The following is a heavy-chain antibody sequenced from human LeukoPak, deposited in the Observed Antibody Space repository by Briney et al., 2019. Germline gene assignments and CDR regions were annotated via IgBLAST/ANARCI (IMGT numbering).Heavy chain of an antibody. CDR2: INPNSGGT. V-gene: IGHV1-2*02. CDR3: ARDHSNDFWSGSGPLYYMDV. CDR1: GYTFTGYY. Sequence: ASVKVSCKASGYTFTGYYMHWVRQAPGQGLEWMGWINPNSGGTNYAQKFQGRVTMTRDTSISTAYMELSRLRSDDTAVYYCARDHSNDFWSGSGPLYYMDVWGIGTTVTVSS. D-gene: IGHD3-3*01. J-gene: IGHJ6*03.